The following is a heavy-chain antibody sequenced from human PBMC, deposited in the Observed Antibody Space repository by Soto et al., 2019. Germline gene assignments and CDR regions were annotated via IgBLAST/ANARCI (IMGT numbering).Heavy chain of an antibody. CDR2: INPNTGGT. Sequence: GASVKVSCKASGYTFTGYYMHWVRQAPGQGLEWMGWINPNTGGTNYAQKFQGRVTMTRDTSISTAYMELSRLRSDDTAVYYCARAGPHYYDSSGYYGSSGFDYWGQGTLVTVSS. CDR3: ARAGPHYYDSSGYYGSSGFDY. D-gene: IGHD3-22*01. V-gene: IGHV1-2*02. J-gene: IGHJ4*02. CDR1: GYTFTGYY.